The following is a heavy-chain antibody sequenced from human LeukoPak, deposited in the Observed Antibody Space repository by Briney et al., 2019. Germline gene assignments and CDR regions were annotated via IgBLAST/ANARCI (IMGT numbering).Heavy chain of an antibody. CDR3: ARDLTMPQYYFDH. CDR1: GFTFSDYH. J-gene: IGHJ4*02. V-gene: IGHV3-11*01. D-gene: IGHD4/OR15-4a*01. Sequence: GGSLRLSCAASGFTFSDYHMSWIRQAPGKGLEWVAYITSSDSIEYYADFVEGRFTISRDNAKNSVYLQMTSLRVEDTAVYYCARDLTMPQYYFDHWGQGTLVTVSS. CDR2: ITSSDSIE.